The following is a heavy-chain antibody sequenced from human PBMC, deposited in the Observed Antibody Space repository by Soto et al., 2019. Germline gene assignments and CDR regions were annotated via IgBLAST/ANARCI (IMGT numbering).Heavy chain of an antibody. CDR3: AREPGTAAADHYFDY. Sequence: GGSLRLSCAASGFTFRRYWMTWVRQAPGKGLEWVATIKQDGSDKYYVDSVKGRFTISRDNAKNSLYLQMNSLRAEDTAVFYCAREPGTAAADHYFDYWGQGTLVTVSS. J-gene: IGHJ4*02. V-gene: IGHV3-7*01. CDR1: GFTFRRYW. D-gene: IGHD6-13*01. CDR2: IKQDGSDK.